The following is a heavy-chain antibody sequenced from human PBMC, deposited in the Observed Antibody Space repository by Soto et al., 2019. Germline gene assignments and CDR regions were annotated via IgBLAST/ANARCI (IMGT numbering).Heavy chain of an antibody. V-gene: IGHV1-2*02. D-gene: IGHD2-15*01. CDR2: MGPITGGT. Sequence: ASVEVACKASGYKLGAYYTYWVRQAAGRGLEWVGLMGPITGGTDYEERLRDRVTMTRDTSINTAYMELRRLRSDDTAIYFCARGRDAASQFYPPHGMDVWGQGTTLTVSS. CDR3: ARGRDAASQFYPPHGMDV. J-gene: IGHJ6*02. CDR1: GYKLGAYY.